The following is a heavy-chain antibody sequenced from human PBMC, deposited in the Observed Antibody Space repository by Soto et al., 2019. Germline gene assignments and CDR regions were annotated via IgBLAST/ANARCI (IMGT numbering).Heavy chain of an antibody. D-gene: IGHD3-22*01. CDR2: ISYDGSNK. V-gene: IGHV3-30*18. CDR1: GFTFSSYG. Sequence: PGGSLRLSCASSGFTFSSYGMHWVRQAPGKGLEWVAVISYDGSNKYYADSVKGRFTISRDNSKNTLYLQMNSLRAEDTAVYYCAKDNVYYDSSGYGYWGQGTLVTVSS. J-gene: IGHJ4*02. CDR3: AKDNVYYDSSGYGY.